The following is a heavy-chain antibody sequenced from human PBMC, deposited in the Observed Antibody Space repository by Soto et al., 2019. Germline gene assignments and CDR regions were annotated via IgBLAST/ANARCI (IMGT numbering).Heavy chain of an antibody. J-gene: IGHJ6*02. V-gene: IGHV3-30*18. CDR3: AKDLRTTISDYGMDV. CDR1: GFTFGSHG. Sequence: QVQLVESGGGLVQPGGSLRLTCVASGFTFGSHGMHWVRQAPGKGLDWVAVISYDETNEHYVDSVKGRFTISRDNSKSILYLQMNRLRPEDTAVYKCAKDLRTTISDYGMDVWGQGTTVTVSS. CDR2: ISYDETNE.